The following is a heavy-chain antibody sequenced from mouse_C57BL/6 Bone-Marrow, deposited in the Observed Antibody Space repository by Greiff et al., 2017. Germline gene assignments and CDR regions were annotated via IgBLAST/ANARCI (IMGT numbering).Heavy chain of an antibody. V-gene: IGHV14-4*01. J-gene: IGHJ4*01. Sequence: VQPQQSGAELVRPGASVKLSCTASGFNIKDDYMHWVKQRPEQGLEWIGWIDPENGDTEYASKFQGKATITADTSSNTAYLQLSSLTSEDTAVYYCTTESHYDAMDYWGQGTSVTVSS. CDR1: GFNIKDDY. CDR2: IDPENGDT. CDR3: TTESHYDAMDY.